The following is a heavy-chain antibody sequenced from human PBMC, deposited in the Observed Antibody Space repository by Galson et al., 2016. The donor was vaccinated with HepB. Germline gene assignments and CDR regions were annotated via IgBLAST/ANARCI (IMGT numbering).Heavy chain of an antibody. CDR1: GGSISPYY. J-gene: IGHJ4*02. V-gene: IGHV4-59*01. Sequence: SETLSLTCPVSGGSISPYYWNWIRQPPGKGLEWIGSVSYTGRSTYKSSLKSRVSITLDTSKNPFSLNMTSMTAADTAVYYCARGEPSAAAFWGQGILVTVSS. D-gene: IGHD6-13*01. CDR3: ARGEPSAAAF. CDR2: VSYTGRS.